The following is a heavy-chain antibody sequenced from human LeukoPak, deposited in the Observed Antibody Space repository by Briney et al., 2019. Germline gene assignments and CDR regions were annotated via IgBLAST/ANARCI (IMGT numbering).Heavy chain of an antibody. V-gene: IGHV4-59*01. CDR3: AVALLGQQLAIDY. J-gene: IGHJ4*02. CDR2: VHYTGKT. CDR1: GDSISSSY. Sequence: TSETLSLTCTVSGDSISSSYWSWIRQPPGKRLEWVGYVHYTGKTNYNPSLNNRATISVDMSKNQFSLKLSSVTAADTAVYYCAVALLGQQLAIDYWGQGTLVTVSS. D-gene: IGHD6-13*01.